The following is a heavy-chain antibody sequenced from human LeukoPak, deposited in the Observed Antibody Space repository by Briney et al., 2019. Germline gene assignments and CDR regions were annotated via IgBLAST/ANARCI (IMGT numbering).Heavy chain of an antibody. J-gene: IGHJ5*02. Sequence: PSETLSLTCAVYGWSFNDYYWNWIRQPQGKGLEWIGEINARGDTNFNPSLKSRVTISVDTSKSQFSLRLTSMIAADTAVYYCARGQVPAARGYNWFDPWGQGTLVTVSS. V-gene: IGHV4-34*01. D-gene: IGHD2-2*01. CDR2: INARGDT. CDR3: ARGQVPAARGYNWFDP. CDR1: GWSFNDYY.